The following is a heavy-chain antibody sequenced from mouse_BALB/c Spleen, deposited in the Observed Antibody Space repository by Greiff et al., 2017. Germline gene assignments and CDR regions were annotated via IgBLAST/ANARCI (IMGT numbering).Heavy chain of an antibody. V-gene: IGHV1-14*01. CDR3: ARWGYYYGSPYYAMDY. CDR2: INPYNDGT. CDR1: GYTFTSYV. D-gene: IGHD1-1*01. J-gene: IGHJ4*01. Sequence: EVQLQQSGPELVKPGASVKMSCKASGYTFTSYVMHWVKQKPGQGLEWIGYINPYNDGTKYNEKFKGKATLTSDKSSSTAYMELSSLTSEDSAVYYCARWGYYYGSPYYAMDYWGQGTSVTVSS.